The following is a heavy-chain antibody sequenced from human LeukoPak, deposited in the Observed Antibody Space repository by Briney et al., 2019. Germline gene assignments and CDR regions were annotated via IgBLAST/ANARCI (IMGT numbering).Heavy chain of an antibody. CDR1: GFTVSSNY. D-gene: IGHD2-8*01. J-gene: IGHJ4*02. V-gene: IGHV3-66*02. CDR3: ARVAPPRYCTNGVCYPPDY. CDR2: IYSGGST. Sequence: GGSLRLSCAASGFTVSSNYISWVRQAPGKGLEWVSVIYSGGSTYYADSVKGRFTISRDNSKNTLYLQMNSLRAEDTAVYYCARVAPPRYCTNGVCYPPDYWGQGTLVTVSS.